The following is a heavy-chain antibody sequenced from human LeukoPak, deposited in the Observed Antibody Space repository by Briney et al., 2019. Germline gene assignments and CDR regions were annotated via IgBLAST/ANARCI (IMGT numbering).Heavy chain of an antibody. D-gene: IGHD1-20*01. Sequence: ASVKVSCKASGYTFTGYYMHWVRQAPGQGLEWMGWINPNSGGTNYAQKFQGRVTMTRDTSISTAYMELSRLRSDDTAVYYCARDRVDNWNSFDPWGQGTLVTVSS. CDR1: GYTFTGYY. J-gene: IGHJ5*02. CDR2: INPNSGGT. CDR3: ARDRVDNWNSFDP. V-gene: IGHV1-2*02.